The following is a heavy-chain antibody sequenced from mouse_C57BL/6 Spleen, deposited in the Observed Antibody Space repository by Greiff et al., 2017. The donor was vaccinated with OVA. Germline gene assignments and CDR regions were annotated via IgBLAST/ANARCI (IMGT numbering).Heavy chain of an antibody. J-gene: IGHJ2*01. CDR3: ARDFPYFDY. CDR2: INYDGSST. V-gene: IGHV5-16*01. CDR1: GFTFSAYY. Sequence: EVKLMESEGGLVQPGSSMKLSCTASGFTFSAYYMAWVRQVPEKGLEWVANINYDGSSTYYLDSLKSRFIISRDNAKNILYLQMSSLKSEDTATYYCARDFPYFDYWGQGTTLTVSS.